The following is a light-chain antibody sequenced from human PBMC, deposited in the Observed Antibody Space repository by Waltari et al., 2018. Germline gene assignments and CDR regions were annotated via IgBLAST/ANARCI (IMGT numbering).Light chain of an antibody. CDR3: QQYYSIWT. CDR2: WAS. V-gene: IGKV4-1*01. CDR1: QSVLYSSNNKNY. Sequence: DIVMTQSPDSLAVSLGERATINCKSSQSVLYSSNNKNYLAWYQQKPGQPPKLLIYWASTRESVVPDRFSGSGSGTDFTLTSSSLQAEDVAVYYCQQYYSIWTFGQGTKVEIK. J-gene: IGKJ1*01.